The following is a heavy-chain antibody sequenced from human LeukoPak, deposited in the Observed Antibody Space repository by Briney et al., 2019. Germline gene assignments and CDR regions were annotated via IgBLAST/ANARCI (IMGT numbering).Heavy chain of an antibody. CDR3: AAPSRVQLDY. V-gene: IGHV1-58*01. D-gene: IGHD6-13*01. J-gene: IGHJ4*02. Sequence: SVKVSCKASGFTFSSSAVQWVRQARGRRLEWIGWIVAGSGNTNYAQKFQERVTITRDVSTSTAYMELTSLRSEDTAVYYCAAPSRVQLDYWGQGTLVTVSS. CDR1: GFTFSSSA. CDR2: IVAGSGNT.